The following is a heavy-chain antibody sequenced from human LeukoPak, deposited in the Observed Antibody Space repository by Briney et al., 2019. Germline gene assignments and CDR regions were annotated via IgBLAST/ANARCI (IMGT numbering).Heavy chain of an antibody. V-gene: IGHV4-34*01. CDR1: GGSFSDYY. CDR2: INHSGST. CDR3: ARGVVTMVRGVIYASRPKNWFVP. D-gene: IGHD3-10*01. Sequence: SETLSLTCAVYGGSFSDYYWNWIRQPPGKGLEWIGEINHSGSTNYNPSLKSRVTISVDTSKNQFSLKLSSVTAADTAVYYCARGVVTMVRGVIYASRPKNWFVPWGQGTLVTVSS. J-gene: IGHJ5*02.